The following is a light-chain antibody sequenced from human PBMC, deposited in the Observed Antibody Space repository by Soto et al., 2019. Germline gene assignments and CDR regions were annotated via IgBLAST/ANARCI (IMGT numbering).Light chain of an antibody. CDR1: QGISNY. J-gene: IGKJ1*01. Sequence: DIQMTQSPSSLSASVGDRVTITCRASQGISNYLAWYQQKPGKVPKLLIYAASTLQSGVPSRFSGSGSGTDFTLTISSLQPEDVATYYCQKYNSASRKTFGQGTKVEIK. V-gene: IGKV1-27*01. CDR3: QKYNSASRKT. CDR2: AAS.